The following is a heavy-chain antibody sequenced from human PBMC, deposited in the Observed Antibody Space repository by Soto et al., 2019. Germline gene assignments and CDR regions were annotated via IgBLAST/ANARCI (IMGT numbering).Heavy chain of an antibody. CDR3: AKGAVAGTPTSYYYYGMDV. CDR2: IIPIFGTV. V-gene: IGHV1-69*12. CDR1: GGTFRTYA. Sequence: QVQLLQSGAEVKKPGSSVRVSCEASGGTFRTYAISWVRQAPGQGLEWMGEIIPIFGTVNYAQKFQGRVTITADESTTTVYMDLRILRSEDTAVYYWAKGAVAGTPTSYYYYGMDVWGQGTTVTVS. D-gene: IGHD6-19*01. J-gene: IGHJ6*02.